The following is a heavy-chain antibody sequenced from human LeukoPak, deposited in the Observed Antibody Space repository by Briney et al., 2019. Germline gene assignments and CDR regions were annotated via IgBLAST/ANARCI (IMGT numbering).Heavy chain of an antibody. V-gene: IGHV4-39*01. D-gene: IGHD6-13*01. CDR2: IYYSGST. J-gene: IGHJ4*02. CDR1: GGSISSSSYY. CDR3: ARLSYSSSRRNKFDY. Sequence: SETLSPTCTVSGGSISSSSYYWGWIRQPPGKGLEWIGSIYYSGSTYYNPSLKSRVTISVDTSKNQFSLKLSSVTAADTAVYYCARLSYSSSRRNKFDYWGQGTLVTVSS.